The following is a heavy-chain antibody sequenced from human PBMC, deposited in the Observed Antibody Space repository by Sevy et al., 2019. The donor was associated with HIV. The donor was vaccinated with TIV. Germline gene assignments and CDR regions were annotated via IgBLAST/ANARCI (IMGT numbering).Heavy chain of an antibody. CDR2: ISGSGGST. CDR3: ASHPYGSGSYYGFFDY. D-gene: IGHD3-10*01. J-gene: IGHJ4*02. V-gene: IGHV3-23*01. Sequence: GGSLRLSCAASGFTFSSYAMSWVRQAPGKGLEWVSAISGSGGSTYYADSVKGRFTISRDNSKNTLYLQMNSLRAEDTAVYYCASHPYGSGSYYGFFDYWGQGTLVTVSS. CDR1: GFTFSSYA.